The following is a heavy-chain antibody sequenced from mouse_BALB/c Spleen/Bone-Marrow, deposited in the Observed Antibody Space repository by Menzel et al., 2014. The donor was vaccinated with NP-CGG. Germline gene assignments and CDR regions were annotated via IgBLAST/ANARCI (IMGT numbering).Heavy chain of an antibody. CDR2: ISSGGSYT. V-gene: IGHV5-6-4*01. CDR3: TRDLYDGYYYYAMDY. D-gene: IGHD2-3*01. CDR1: GFTFSSYT. J-gene: IGHJ4*01. Sequence: EVKLVESGGGLVKPGGSLKLSCAASGFTFSSYTMSWVRQTPEKRLEWVATISSGGSYTYYPDGVKGRLTISRDNAKNTLYLQMSSLKSEDTAMYYCTRDLYDGYYYYAMDYWGQGTSVTVSS.